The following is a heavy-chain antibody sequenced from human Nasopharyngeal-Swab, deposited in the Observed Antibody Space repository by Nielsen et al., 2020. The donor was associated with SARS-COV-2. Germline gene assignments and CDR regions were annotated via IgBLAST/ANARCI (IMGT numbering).Heavy chain of an antibody. CDR2: ISAYNGNT. CDR1: GYTFTSYG. CDR3: ARDPPYCSGGSCYSAGLEASDY. V-gene: IGHV1-18*01. Sequence: ASVKVSCKASGYTFTSYGISWVRQAPGQGLEWMGWISAYNGNTNYAQKLQGRVTMTTDTSTSTAYMELRSLRSDDTAVYYCARDPPYCSGGSCYSAGLEASDYWGQGTLVTVSS. J-gene: IGHJ4*02. D-gene: IGHD2-15*01.